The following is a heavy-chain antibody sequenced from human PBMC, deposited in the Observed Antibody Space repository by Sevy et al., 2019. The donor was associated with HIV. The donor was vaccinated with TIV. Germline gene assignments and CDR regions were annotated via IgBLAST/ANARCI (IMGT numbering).Heavy chain of an antibody. Sequence: ASVKVSCKVSGYTLTELSMHWVRQAPGKGLEWMGGFDPEDGETIYAEKFQGRVTMTEDTSTDTAYMELSSLRSEDTAVYYCATVPLTLWSGYSKYYFDYWGQGTLVTVSS. CDR1: GYTLTELS. CDR3: ATVPLTLWSGYSKYYFDY. J-gene: IGHJ4*02. V-gene: IGHV1-24*01. D-gene: IGHD3-3*01. CDR2: FDPEDGET.